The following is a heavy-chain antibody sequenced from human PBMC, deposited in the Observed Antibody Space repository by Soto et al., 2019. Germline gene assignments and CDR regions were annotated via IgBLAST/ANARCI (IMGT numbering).Heavy chain of an antibody. J-gene: IGHJ6*02. V-gene: IGHV4-34*01. CDR1: GGSVSIYY. CDR2: INHSGST. D-gene: IGHD6-13*01. CDR3: ARIAGYSSSWYLHYYYGMDV. Sequence: PSETLSLTCAVYGGSVSIYYWGWIRQPPGKGLEWIGEINHSGSTNYNPSLKSRVTISVDTSKNQFSLKLSSVTAADTAVYYCARIAGYSSSWYLHYYYGMDVWGQGTTVTVSS.